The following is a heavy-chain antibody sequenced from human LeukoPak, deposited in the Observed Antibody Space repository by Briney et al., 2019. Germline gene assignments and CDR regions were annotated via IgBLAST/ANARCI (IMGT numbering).Heavy chain of an antibody. D-gene: IGHD5-18*01. Sequence: ASVKVSCKASGNTFTRYDINWVRQAPGQGLEWMGIINPSGGSTSYAQKFQGRVTMTRDTSTSTVYMELSSLRSEDTAVYDCASSSYGGNFNYWGQGTLVTVSS. CDR1: GNTFTRYD. V-gene: IGHV1-46*01. J-gene: IGHJ4*02. CDR3: ASSSYGGNFNY. CDR2: INPSGGST.